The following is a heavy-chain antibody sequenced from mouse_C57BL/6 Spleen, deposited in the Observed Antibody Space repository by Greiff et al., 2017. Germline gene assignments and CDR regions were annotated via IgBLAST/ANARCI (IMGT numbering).Heavy chain of an antibody. Sequence: QVQLQQSGAELVKPGASVKISCKASGYAFSSYWMNWVKQRPGKGLEWIGQIYPGDGDTNYNGKFKGKATLTADKSSSTAYMQLSSRTSEDSAVYFCARMGGAYDYDVGYAMDYWGQGTSVTVSS. J-gene: IGHJ4*01. CDR3: ARMGGAYDYDVGYAMDY. CDR1: GYAFSSYW. V-gene: IGHV1-80*01. CDR2: IYPGDGDT. D-gene: IGHD2-4*01.